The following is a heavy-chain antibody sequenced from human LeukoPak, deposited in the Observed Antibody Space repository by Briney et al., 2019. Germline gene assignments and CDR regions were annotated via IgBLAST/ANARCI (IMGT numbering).Heavy chain of an antibody. D-gene: IGHD7-27*01. CDR2: IRYDGSNK. V-gene: IGHV3-30*02. CDR3: AKDLGLFEELGNFDY. J-gene: IGHJ4*02. Sequence: GGSLRLSCAASGFTFSSYGMHWVRQAPGKGREGVAFIRYDGSNKYYADSVKGRFTISRDNSKNTLYLQMNSLRAEDTAVYYCAKDLGLFEELGNFDYWGQGTLVTVSS. CDR1: GFTFSSYG.